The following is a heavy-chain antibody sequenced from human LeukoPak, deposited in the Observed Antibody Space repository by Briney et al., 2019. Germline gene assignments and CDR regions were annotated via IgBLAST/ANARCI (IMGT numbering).Heavy chain of an antibody. J-gene: IGHJ4*02. D-gene: IGHD5-18*01. CDR2: IYSGGST. CDR3: ARGLEIQSLVD. CDR1: GFTVSSNY. V-gene: IGHV3-66*02. Sequence: GGSLRLSCAASGFTVSSNYMSWVRQAPGKGLEWVSVIYSGGSTYYADSVKGRFTISRDNSKNTLYLQMNSLRAEDTAVYYCARGLEIQSLVDWGQGTPVTVSS.